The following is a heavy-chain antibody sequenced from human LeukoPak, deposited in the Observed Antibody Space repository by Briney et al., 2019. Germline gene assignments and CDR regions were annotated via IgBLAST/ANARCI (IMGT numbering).Heavy chain of an antibody. D-gene: IGHD3-3*01. CDR1: GGSISSYH. Sequence: SSETLSLTCTVSGGSISSYHWSWIRQPPGKGLEWTGHIYYTGSTNYNPSLKSRVTISLDTSKNQFSLKLSSVTAADTAVYYCTRSLGVVIHGGMDVWGQGTTVTVSS. V-gene: IGHV4-59*01. J-gene: IGHJ6*02. CDR3: TRSLGVVIHGGMDV. CDR2: IYYTGST.